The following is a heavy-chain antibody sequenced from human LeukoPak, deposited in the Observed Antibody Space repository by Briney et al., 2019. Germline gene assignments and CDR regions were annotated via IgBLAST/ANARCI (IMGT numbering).Heavy chain of an antibody. J-gene: IGHJ4*02. Sequence: ASVKVSCKASGYTLTGYYMHWVRQAPGQGLEWIGWINPKSGGTNYAQIFQGWVTMTRDTSISTAYMELSRLRSDDTAVYYCARGGIVGAPSSFFDWGQGTLVTVSS. CDR3: ARGGIVGAPSSFFD. CDR1: GYTLTGYY. V-gene: IGHV1-2*04. CDR2: INPKSGGT. D-gene: IGHD1-26*01.